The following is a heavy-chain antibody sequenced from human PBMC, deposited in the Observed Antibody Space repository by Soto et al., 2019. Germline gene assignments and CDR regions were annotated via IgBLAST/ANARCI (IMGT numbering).Heavy chain of an antibody. D-gene: IGHD2-8*01. CDR3: TTDLGVLMVYAMSDAFDI. J-gene: IGHJ3*02. Sequence: GSLRLSCAASVFTFSNAWMSWVRQAPGKGLEWVGRIKSKTDGGTTDYAAPVKGRFTISRDDSKNTLYLQMNSLKTEDTAVYYCTTDLGVLMVYAMSDAFDIWGQGTMVTVSS. CDR2: IKSKTDGGTT. V-gene: IGHV3-15*01. CDR1: VFTFSNAW.